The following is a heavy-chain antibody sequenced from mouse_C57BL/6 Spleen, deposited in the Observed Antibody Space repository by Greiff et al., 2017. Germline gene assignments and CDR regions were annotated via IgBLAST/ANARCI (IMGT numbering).Heavy chain of an antibody. CDR2: IYPGSGNT. CDR1: GYTFTDYY. J-gene: IGHJ4*01. CDR3: ARRGLQGYAMDY. Sequence: QVQLKQSGAELVRPGASVKLSCKASGYTFTDYYINWVKQRPGQGLEWIARIYPGSGNTYYNEKFKGKATLTAEKSSSTAYMQLSSLTSEDSAVYFCARRGLQGYAMDYWGQGTSVTVSS. D-gene: IGHD2-13*01. V-gene: IGHV1-76*01.